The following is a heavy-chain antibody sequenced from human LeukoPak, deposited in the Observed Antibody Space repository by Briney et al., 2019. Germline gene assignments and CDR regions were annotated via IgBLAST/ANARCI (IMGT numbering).Heavy chain of an antibody. Sequence: GESLKISCKGSGYSFTRYWIGWVRQMPGKGLEWMGIIYPGDSNIKYSPSFQGQVTISADKSITTAYLQWSSLMAPDTAMYYCARLGYSYGQGDYWGQGTLVTVSS. CDR2: IYPGDSNI. D-gene: IGHD5-18*01. CDR3: ARLGYSYGQGDY. V-gene: IGHV5-51*01. CDR1: GYSFTRYW. J-gene: IGHJ4*02.